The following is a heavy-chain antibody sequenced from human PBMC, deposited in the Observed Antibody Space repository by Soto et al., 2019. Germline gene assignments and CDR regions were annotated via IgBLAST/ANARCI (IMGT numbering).Heavy chain of an antibody. V-gene: IGHV4-59*01. J-gene: IGHJ5*02. CDR2: IHDSGTT. CDR1: GGSISDYY. D-gene: IGHD3-10*01. Sequence: ETLSPTCTVSGGSISDYYWSGIRQPPGKGLEWIGLIHDSGTTNYNPSLKSRVTFSLDTSKNQFSLPLNSVIAADTAVYYCARGGASSKWLDAWGQGTLVTVSS. CDR3: ARGGASSKWLDA.